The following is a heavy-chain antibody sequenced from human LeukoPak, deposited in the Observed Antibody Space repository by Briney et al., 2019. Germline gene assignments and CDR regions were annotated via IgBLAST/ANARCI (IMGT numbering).Heavy chain of an antibody. J-gene: IGHJ4*02. V-gene: IGHV4-38-2*02. CDR3: ARIRFLEWLPSHFDY. D-gene: IGHD3-3*01. Sequence: SETLSLTCTVSGYSLSSGYYWGWIRQPPGKGLEWIGSIYHSGSTYYNPSLKSRVTLSVDTSKNKLSLKLSSVTAADTAVYYCARIRFLEWLPSHFDYWGQGTLVTVSS. CDR2: IYHSGST. CDR1: GYSLSSGYY.